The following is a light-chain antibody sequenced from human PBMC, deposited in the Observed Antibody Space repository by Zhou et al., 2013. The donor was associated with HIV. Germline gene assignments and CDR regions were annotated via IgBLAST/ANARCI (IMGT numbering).Light chain of an antibody. J-gene: IGKJ2*01. CDR3: QQANSFPRT. CDR2: GAS. CDR1: QGISKW. V-gene: IGKV1D-12*01. Sequence: DIQMTQSPSSVSASVGDRITITCRASQGISKWLAWYQQKPGKAPKLLIYGASSLQSGVPSRFSGSGFGTDFTLTINRLHPEDFATYYCQQANSFPRTFGQGTKLEIK.